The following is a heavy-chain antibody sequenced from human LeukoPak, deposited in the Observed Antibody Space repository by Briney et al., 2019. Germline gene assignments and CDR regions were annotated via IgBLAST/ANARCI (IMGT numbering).Heavy chain of an antibody. J-gene: IGHJ3*02. CDR1: GYTFSNYG. V-gene: IGHV1-18*01. D-gene: IGHD6-6*01. CDR2: ISVYNGNT. Sequence: ASVKVSCKASGYTFSNYGISWVRQAPGQWLEWMGWISVYNGNTVYAQKLRGRVTMTTDTSTSTAYMELRSLRSDDTAVYYCARDRWSSSSSEGTFDIWGQGTMVIVSS. CDR3: ARDRWSSSSSEGTFDI.